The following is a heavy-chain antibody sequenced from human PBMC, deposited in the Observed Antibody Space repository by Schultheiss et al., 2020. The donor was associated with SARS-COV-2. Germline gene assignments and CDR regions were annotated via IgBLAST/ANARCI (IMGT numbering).Heavy chain of an antibody. CDR1: GGSISSSNW. J-gene: IGHJ6*02. CDR3: ARSWAYYYYYGMDV. Sequence: GSLRLSCTVSGGSISSSNWWSWIRQPPGKGLEWIGEINHSGSTNYNPSLKSRVTISVDTSKNQFSLKLSSVTAADTAVYYCARSWAYYYYYGMDVWGQGTTVTVSS. D-gene: IGHD3-16*01. V-gene: IGHV4-4*02. CDR2: INHSGST.